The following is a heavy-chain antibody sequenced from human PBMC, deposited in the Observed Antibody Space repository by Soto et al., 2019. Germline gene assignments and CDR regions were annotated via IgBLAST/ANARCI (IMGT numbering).Heavy chain of an antibody. CDR3: ARPEYSSGSYGMDA. Sequence: EVQLVESGGGLVQPGGSLRLSCAASGFTFSSYSMNWVRQAPGKGLGWVSYISSSSSTIYYADSVKGRFTISRENAKNSLYLQMYSLRDEDTAVYYCARPEYSSGSYGMDAWGQGTTVTVSS. CDR2: ISSSSSTI. CDR1: GFTFSSYS. V-gene: IGHV3-48*02. J-gene: IGHJ6*01. D-gene: IGHD6-25*01.